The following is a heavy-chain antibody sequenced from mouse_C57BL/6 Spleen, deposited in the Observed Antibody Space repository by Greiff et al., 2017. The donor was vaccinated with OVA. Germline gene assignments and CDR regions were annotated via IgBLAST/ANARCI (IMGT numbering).Heavy chain of an antibody. V-gene: IGHV1-26*01. D-gene: IGHD2-5*01. CDR3: ARRKGYSNYPYFDY. Sequence: FQLQQSGPELVKPGASVKISGKASGYTFTDYYMNWVKQSHGKSLEWIGDINPNNGGTSYNQKFKGKATLTVDKSSSTAYMELRSLTSEDSAVYYCARRKGYSNYPYFDYWGQGTTLTVSS. CDR2: INPNNGGT. CDR1: GYTFTDYY. J-gene: IGHJ2*01.